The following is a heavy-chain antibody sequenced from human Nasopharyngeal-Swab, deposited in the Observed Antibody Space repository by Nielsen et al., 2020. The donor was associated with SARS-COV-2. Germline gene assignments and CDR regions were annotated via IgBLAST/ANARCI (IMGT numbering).Heavy chain of an antibody. Sequence: GESLKISCAASGFTFSRYSMHWVRQAPGKGLEYVSAIGSIGTDTYYANSVKGRFIISRDNSLDMLYLQMGSLRTEDTAVYYCAKVEKGSYYVLWFDPWGQGTLVTVSS. CDR1: GFTFSRYS. D-gene: IGHD1-26*01. V-gene: IGHV3-64*01. CDR3: AKVEKGSYYVLWFDP. CDR2: IGSIGTDT. J-gene: IGHJ5*02.